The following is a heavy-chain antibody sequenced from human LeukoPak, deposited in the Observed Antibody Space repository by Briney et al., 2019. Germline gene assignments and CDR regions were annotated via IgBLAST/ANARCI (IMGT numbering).Heavy chain of an antibody. Sequence: GASVKVSCKASGGTFSSYAISWVRQAPGQGLEWMGGIIPIFGTANYAQKFQGRVTITADESTSTAYMELSGLRSEDTAVYYCARDHPAYCSSTSCYTRDAFDIWGQGTMVTVSS. CDR3: ARDHPAYCSSTSCYTRDAFDI. D-gene: IGHD2-2*02. V-gene: IGHV1-69*13. CDR2: IIPIFGTA. J-gene: IGHJ3*02. CDR1: GGTFSSYA.